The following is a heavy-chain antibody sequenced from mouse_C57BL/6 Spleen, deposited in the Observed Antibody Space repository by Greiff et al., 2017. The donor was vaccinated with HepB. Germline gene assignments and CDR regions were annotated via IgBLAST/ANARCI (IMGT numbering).Heavy chain of an antibody. J-gene: IGHJ2*01. V-gene: IGHV5-16*01. CDR2: INYDGSST. CDR3: ARVDYYASSDEYFES. CDR1: GFTFSDYY. D-gene: IGHD1-1*01. Sequence: EVKLMESEGGLVQPGSSMKLSCTASGFTFSDYYMAWVRQVPEKGLEWVANINYDGSSTYYLDSLKSRFIISRDNAKNILYLQMSSLKSEDTATYICARVDYYASSDEYFESRGESTTLSVSS.